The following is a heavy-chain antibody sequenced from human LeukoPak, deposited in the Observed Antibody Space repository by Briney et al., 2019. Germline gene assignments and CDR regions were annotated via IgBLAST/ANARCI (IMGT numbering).Heavy chain of an antibody. V-gene: IGHV3-30*03. Sequence: GGSLRLSCAASGFTFSNYGIYWVRQAPGKGLEWVAVISNDGSEKYYADSVKGRFTISRDNSKKTVYLQMNSLKAEDTAVYYCARDPYNGYYGDDYYYYMDVWGKGTTVTISS. D-gene: IGHD4-17*01. J-gene: IGHJ6*03. CDR3: ARDPYNGYYGDDYYYYMDV. CDR1: GFTFSNYG. CDR2: ISNDGSEK.